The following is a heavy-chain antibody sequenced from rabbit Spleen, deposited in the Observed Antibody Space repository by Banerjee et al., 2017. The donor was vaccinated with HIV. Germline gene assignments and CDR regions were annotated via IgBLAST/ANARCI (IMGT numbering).Heavy chain of an antibody. V-gene: IGHV1S40*01. CDR2: IAGSSSDFT. CDR3: ARDTGSSFSSYGMDL. J-gene: IGHJ6*01. CDR1: GFSFSSNYY. D-gene: IGHD8-1*01. Sequence: QSLEESGGDLVKPEGSLTLTCTASGFSFSSNYYMCWVRQAPGKGLEWISCIAGSSSDFTYSATWAKGRFTCSKTSSTTVTLQMTSLTVADTATYFCARDTGSSFSSYGMDLWGQGTLVTVS.